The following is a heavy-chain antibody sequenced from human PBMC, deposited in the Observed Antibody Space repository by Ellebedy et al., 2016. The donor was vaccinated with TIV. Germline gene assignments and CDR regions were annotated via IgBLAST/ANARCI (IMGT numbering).Heavy chain of an antibody. CDR2: ISSYNGDA. Sequence: AASVKVSCKASGYPFISYGISWVRQAPGQGLEWMGWISSYNGDANYAQNVRGRLTMPTDTSTNTAYMDLRSLRTDDTAVYYCARDRDVLTGFANWFDPWGQGTLVTVSS. D-gene: IGHD3-9*01. V-gene: IGHV1-18*01. CDR1: GYPFISYG. CDR3: ARDRDVLTGFANWFDP. J-gene: IGHJ5*02.